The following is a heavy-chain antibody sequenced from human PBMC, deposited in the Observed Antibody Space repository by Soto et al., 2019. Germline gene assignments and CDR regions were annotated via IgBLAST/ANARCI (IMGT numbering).Heavy chain of an antibody. J-gene: IGHJ4*02. Sequence: ESLKISFKTSGDSFTTSWIGWVRQIPGKGLEWMGIIYPLNSDTRYSPSVKGRFTISRDNSKNTLYLQMTSLSAEDTAMYYCARDGDVNTGFGKDYWGQGTLVTVSS. V-gene: IGHV5-51*01. CDR2: IYPLNSDT. D-gene: IGHD3-16*01. CDR1: GDSFTTSW. CDR3: ARDGDVNTGFGKDY.